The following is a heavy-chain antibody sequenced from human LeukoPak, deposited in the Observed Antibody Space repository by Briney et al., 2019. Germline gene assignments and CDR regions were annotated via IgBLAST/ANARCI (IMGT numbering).Heavy chain of an antibody. CDR3: ARDGGHYDFWSGYYGDAYYMDV. CDR2: IYYSGST. V-gene: IGHV4-59*01. Sequence: SETLSLTCTVSGGSISSYYWSWIRQPPGKGLEWIGYIYYSGSTNYNPSLKSRVTISVDTSKNQFSLKLSSVTAADTAVYYCARDGGHYDFWSGYYGDAYYMDVWGKGTTVTVSS. D-gene: IGHD3-3*01. CDR1: GGSISSYY. J-gene: IGHJ6*03.